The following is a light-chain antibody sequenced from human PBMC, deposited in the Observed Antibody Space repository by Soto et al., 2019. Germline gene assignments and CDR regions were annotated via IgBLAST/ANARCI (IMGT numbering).Light chain of an antibody. V-gene: IGLV2-8*01. Sequence: QSALTQPPSASGSPGQSVTISCTGTSSDIGAYDYVSWYQQHPGKVPKLMIYEVSKRPSGVPDRFSASKSGNTASLTVSGLQAEDEADYYCSSHGGANNFYVFGTGTKV. CDR1: SSDIGAYDY. CDR2: EVS. J-gene: IGLJ1*01. CDR3: SSHGGANNFYV.